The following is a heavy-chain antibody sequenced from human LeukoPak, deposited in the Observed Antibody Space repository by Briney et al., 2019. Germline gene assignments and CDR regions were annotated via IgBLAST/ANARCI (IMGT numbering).Heavy chain of an antibody. V-gene: IGHV1-69*04. CDR1: GGTFSSYA. CDR2: IIPILGIA. J-gene: IGHJ6*02. Sequence: SVKVSCKASGGTFSSYAISWVRPAPGQGLEWMGRIIPILGIANYAQKFQGRVTITADKSTSTAYMELSSLRSEDTAVYYCARGQVAGTFGDYYYGMDVWGQGTTVTVSS. D-gene: IGHD6-19*01. CDR3: ARGQVAGTFGDYYYGMDV.